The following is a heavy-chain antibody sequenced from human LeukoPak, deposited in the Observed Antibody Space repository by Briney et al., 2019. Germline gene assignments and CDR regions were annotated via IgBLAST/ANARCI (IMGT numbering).Heavy chain of an antibody. D-gene: IGHD3-10*01. CDR3: AATRVCGGVLLRPNCLYFED. V-gene: IGHV3-23*05. CDR1: GFTFSSYA. Sequence: GGSLRLSCAASGFTFSSYAMNWVRQAPGKGLEWVSTFKTKYNQVYYAESVRGRFTISTDSSKNTVYLQMNSLRAEDTAIYYCAATRVCGGVLLRPNCLYFEDWGQGTLVTVSS. J-gene: IGHJ4*02. CDR2: FKTKYNQV.